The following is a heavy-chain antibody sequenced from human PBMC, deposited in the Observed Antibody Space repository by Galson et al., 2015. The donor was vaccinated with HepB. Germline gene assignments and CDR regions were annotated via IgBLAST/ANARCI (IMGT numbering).Heavy chain of an antibody. V-gene: IGHV3-30*04. CDR3: ARGRPDYYGSGPFDY. CDR1: GFTFSSYA. D-gene: IGHD3-10*01. CDR2: ISYDGSNK. J-gene: IGHJ4*02. Sequence: SLRLSCAASGFTFSSYAMHWVRQAPGKGLEWVAVISYDGSNKYYADSVKGRFTISRDNSKNTLYLQMNSLRAEDTAVYYCARGRPDYYGSGPFDYWGQGTLVTVSS.